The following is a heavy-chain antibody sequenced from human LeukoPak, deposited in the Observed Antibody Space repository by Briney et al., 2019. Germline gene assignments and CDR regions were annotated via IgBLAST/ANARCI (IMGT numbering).Heavy chain of an antibody. CDR1: GGSISSYY. J-gene: IGHJ4*02. CDR2: IYYSGST. V-gene: IGHV4-59*08. Sequence: SETLSLTCTVSGGSISSYYWRWIRQPPGKGLEWIGYIYYSGSTNYNPSLKSRVTISVDTSKNQFSLKLSSVTAADTAVYYCARLESSGSSDYWGQGTLVTVSS. CDR3: ARLESSGSSDY. D-gene: IGHD1-26*01.